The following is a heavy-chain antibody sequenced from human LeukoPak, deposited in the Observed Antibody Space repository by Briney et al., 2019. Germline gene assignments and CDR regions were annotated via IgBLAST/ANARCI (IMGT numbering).Heavy chain of an antibody. V-gene: IGHV4-30-2*01. Sequence: SQTLSLTCAVSGGSISSGGYSWSWIRQPPGKGLEWIGYIYHSGSTYYNPSLKSRVTISVDRSKNQFSLKLSSVTAADTAVYYCARATRPYYDIPNWFDPWGQGTLVTVSS. D-gene: IGHD3-9*01. CDR3: ARATRPYYDIPNWFDP. CDR2: IYHSGST. CDR1: GGSISSGGYS. J-gene: IGHJ5*02.